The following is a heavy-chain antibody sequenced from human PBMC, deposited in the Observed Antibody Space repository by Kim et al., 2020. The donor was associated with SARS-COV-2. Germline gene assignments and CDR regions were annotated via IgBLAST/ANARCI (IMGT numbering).Heavy chain of an antibody. V-gene: IGHV4-59*08. CDR2: IYYSGST. J-gene: IGHJ3*01. CDR3: ARAAKTAFNV. CDR1: GGSISSYY. Sequence: SETLSLTCTVSGGSISSYYWSWIRQPPGKGLEWIGYIYYSGSTNYNPSLKSQVTISVDTSKNQFSLKLSSVTAADTAVYYCARAAKTAFNVWGQGTMVTDAS.